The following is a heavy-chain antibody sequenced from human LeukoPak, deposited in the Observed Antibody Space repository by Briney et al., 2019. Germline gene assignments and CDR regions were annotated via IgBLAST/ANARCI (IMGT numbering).Heavy chain of an antibody. CDR3: AREMLAAVAAQS. V-gene: IGHV3-48*03. J-gene: IGHJ5*02. D-gene: IGHD6-19*01. CDR1: GFTFSSYE. Sequence: GGSLRLSCAASGFTFSSYEMNWVRQAPGKGLEWVSYISSSGSTIYYADSVKGRFTISRDNAKNSLYLQMNSLRAEDTAVYYCAREMLAAVAAQSWGQGTLVTVSS. CDR2: ISSSGSTI.